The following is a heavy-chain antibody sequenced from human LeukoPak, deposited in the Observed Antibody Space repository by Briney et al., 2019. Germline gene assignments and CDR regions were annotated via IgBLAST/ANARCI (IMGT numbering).Heavy chain of an antibody. D-gene: IGHD2-21*02. Sequence: GASVKVSCKASGYTFTGYYMHWVRQAPGQGLEWMGWINPNSGGTNYAQKFQGRVTMTRDTSISTAYMELSRLRSDDTAVYYCARDDCGGDCFVYFQHWGQGTLVTVSS. J-gene: IGHJ1*01. V-gene: IGHV1-2*02. CDR3: ARDDCGGDCFVYFQH. CDR2: INPNSGGT. CDR1: GYTFTGYY.